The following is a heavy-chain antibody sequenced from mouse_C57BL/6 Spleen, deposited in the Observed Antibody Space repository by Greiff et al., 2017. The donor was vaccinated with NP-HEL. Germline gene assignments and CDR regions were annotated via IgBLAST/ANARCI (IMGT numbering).Heavy chain of an antibody. CDR3: AREEVTTGFAY. V-gene: IGHV1-81*01. D-gene: IGHD2-2*01. Sequence: QVQLQQSGAELARPGASVKLSCKASGYTFISYGISWVKQRTGQGLEWIGEIYPRSGNTYYNEKFKGKATLTADKSSSTAYMELRSLTSEDSAVYFCAREEVTTGFAYWGQGTLVTVSA. CDR1: GYTFISYG. J-gene: IGHJ3*01. CDR2: IYPRSGNT.